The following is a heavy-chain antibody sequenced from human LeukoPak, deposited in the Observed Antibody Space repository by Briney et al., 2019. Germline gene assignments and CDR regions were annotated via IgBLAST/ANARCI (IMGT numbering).Heavy chain of an antibody. J-gene: IGHJ3*02. D-gene: IGHD3-22*01. CDR2: IYHSGST. CDR1: GYSISSGYY. V-gene: IGHV4-38-2*01. CDR3: ARRVPGYDSSGPEDAFDI. Sequence: PSETLSLTCAVSGYSISSGYYRGWIRQPPGKGLEWIGSIYHSGSTYYNPSLKSRVTISVDTSKNQSSMKLGCVTAADTAVYYCARRVPGYDSSGPEDAFDIWGQGTMVTVSS.